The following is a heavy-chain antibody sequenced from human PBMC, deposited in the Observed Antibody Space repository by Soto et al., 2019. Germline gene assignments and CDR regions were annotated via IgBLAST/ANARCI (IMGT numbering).Heavy chain of an antibody. Sequence: SETLSLTCTVSGGSISSYYRSWIRQPPGKGLEWIGYIYYSGSTNYNPSLKSRVTISVDTSKNQFSLKLSSVTAADTAVYYCARGNSSSWLPYNWFDPWGQGTLVTVSS. J-gene: IGHJ5*02. CDR1: GGSISSYY. D-gene: IGHD6-13*01. CDR3: ARGNSSSWLPYNWFDP. CDR2: IYYSGST. V-gene: IGHV4-59*01.